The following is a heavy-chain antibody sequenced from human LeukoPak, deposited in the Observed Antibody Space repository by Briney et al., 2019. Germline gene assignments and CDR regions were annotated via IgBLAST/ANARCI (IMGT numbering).Heavy chain of an antibody. V-gene: IGHV1-24*01. CDR2: FDPEDGET. J-gene: IGHJ5*02. D-gene: IGHD3-10*01. CDR1: GYTLTELS. Sequence: ASVKVSCKVSGYTLTELSMHWVRQAPGKGLEWMGGFDPEDGETIYAQKFQGRVTMTEDTSTDTAYMELSSLRSDDTAVYYCARVVGDNNWFDPWGQGTLVTVSS. CDR3: ARVVGDNNWFDP.